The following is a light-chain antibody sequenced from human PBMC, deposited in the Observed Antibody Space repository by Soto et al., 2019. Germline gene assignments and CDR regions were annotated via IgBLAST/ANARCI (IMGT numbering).Light chain of an antibody. J-gene: IGKJ5*01. CDR3: QQRNNWPPIT. CDR2: GAS. V-gene: IGKV3-15*01. Sequence: DIVMTQSPGTLSVSPGERATLSCRASQSVGTNLAWYQQRPGQAPRLLVYGASTRASGIPPRFSGSGSETDFTLTITSLEPEDFAVYYCQQRNNWPPITFGQGTRLEIK. CDR1: QSVGTN.